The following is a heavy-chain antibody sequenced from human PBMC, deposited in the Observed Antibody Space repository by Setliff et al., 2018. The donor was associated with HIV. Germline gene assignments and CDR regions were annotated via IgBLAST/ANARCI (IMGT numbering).Heavy chain of an antibody. Sequence: PSETLSLTCAVYGGSFSGYYWSWIRQPPGKGLEWTGEINHSGSTNYNPSLKSRVTISVDTSKNQFSLKLSSVTAADTAVYYCARQGGYSGYGFYYYYYYMDVWGKGTTGTVS. V-gene: IGHV4-34*01. J-gene: IGHJ6*03. CDR1: GGSFSGYY. CDR2: INHSGST. D-gene: IGHD5-12*01. CDR3: ARQGGYSGYGFYYYYYYMDV.